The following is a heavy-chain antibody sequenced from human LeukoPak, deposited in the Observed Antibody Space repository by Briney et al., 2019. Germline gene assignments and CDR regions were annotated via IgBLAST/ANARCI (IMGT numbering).Heavy chain of an antibody. CDR3: AREPFDYDILTGYSVSYGMDV. V-gene: IGHV1-8*01. CDR1: GYTFTSYD. Sequence: ASVKVSCKASGYTFTSYDINWVRQATGQGLEWMGWMNPNSGNTGYAQKFQGRVTMTRNTSISTAYMELSSLRSEDTAVYYCAREPFDYDILTGYSVSYGMDVWGQGTTVTVSS. J-gene: IGHJ6*02. D-gene: IGHD3-9*01. CDR2: MNPNSGNT.